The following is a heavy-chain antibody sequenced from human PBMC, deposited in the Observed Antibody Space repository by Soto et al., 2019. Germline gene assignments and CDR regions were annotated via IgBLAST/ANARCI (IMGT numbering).Heavy chain of an antibody. CDR2: INPNSGGT. V-gene: IGHV1-2*04. J-gene: IGHJ6*02. CDR3: ARAGPYYDILTGYYYGMDV. CDR1: GYTFTGYY. Sequence: ASVKVSCKASGYTFTGYYMHWVRQDPGQGLEWMGWINPNSGGTNYAQKFQVWVTMTMDTSISTAYMELSRLRSDDTAVYYCARAGPYYDILTGYYYGMDVWGQGTTVTVSS. D-gene: IGHD3-9*01.